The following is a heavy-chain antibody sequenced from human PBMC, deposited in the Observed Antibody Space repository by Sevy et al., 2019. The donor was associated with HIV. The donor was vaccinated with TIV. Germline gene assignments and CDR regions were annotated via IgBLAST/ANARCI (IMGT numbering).Heavy chain of an antibody. V-gene: IGHV3-23*01. CDR2: ISGSGGST. J-gene: IGHJ4*02. CDR3: AKDLDDYGDYVHYFDY. Sequence: GGSLRLSCAASGFTFSSYAMSWVRQAPGKGLEWVSAISGSGGSTYYADSVKGRFTISRDNSKNTLYLQMNSLRAEDKAVYYCAKDLDDYGDYVHYFDYWGQGTLVTVSS. CDR1: GFTFSSYA. D-gene: IGHD4-17*01.